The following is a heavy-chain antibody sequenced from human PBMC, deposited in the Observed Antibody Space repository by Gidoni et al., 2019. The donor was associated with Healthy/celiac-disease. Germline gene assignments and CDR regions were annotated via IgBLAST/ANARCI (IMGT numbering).Heavy chain of an antibody. J-gene: IGHJ4*02. Sequence: EVQLVESGGGLVQPGGSLSLSCAASGFTFSSDSMNWVRQAPGQGLGWISYISSSRSPIYYADSVKGRFTISRDNAKNSLYLQMNSLRDEDTAVYYCASDYDFAGYYFDYWGQGTLVTVSS. CDR3: ASDYDFAGYYFDY. D-gene: IGHD3-3*01. CDR2: ISSSRSPI. V-gene: IGHV3-48*02. CDR1: GFTFSSDS.